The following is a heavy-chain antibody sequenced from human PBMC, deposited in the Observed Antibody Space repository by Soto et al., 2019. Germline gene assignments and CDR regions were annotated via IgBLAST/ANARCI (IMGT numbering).Heavy chain of an antibody. J-gene: IGHJ6*02. CDR1: GYTFTGYY. V-gene: IGHV1-2*04. CDR3: ARVLRFLEWLPTIHYGMDV. D-gene: IGHD3-3*01. Sequence: GASVKVSCKASGYTFTGYYMHWVRQAPGQGLEWMGWINPNSGGTNYAQKFQGWVTMTRDTSTSTAYMELRSLRSDDTAVYYCARVLRFLEWLPTIHYGMDVWGQGTTVTVS. CDR2: INPNSGGT.